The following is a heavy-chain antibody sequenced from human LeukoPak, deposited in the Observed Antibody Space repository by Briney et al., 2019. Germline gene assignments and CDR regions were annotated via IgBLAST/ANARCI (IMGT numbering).Heavy chain of an antibody. CDR3: PKDSSAVAQYYFDY. Sequence: GGSLRLSCAASGFTFDDYAMHWVRQAPGKGLEWVSGISWNSGGICYAASVKGRFTISRDNAKNSLYLQMNSLRAEDTALYYCPKDSSAVAQYYFDYWGQGTLVTVSS. CDR1: GFTFDDYA. J-gene: IGHJ4*02. CDR2: ISWNSGGI. V-gene: IGHV3-9*01. D-gene: IGHD6-19*01.